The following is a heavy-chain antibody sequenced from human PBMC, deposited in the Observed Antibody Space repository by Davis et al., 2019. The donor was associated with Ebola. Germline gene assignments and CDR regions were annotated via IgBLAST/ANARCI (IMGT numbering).Heavy chain of an antibody. D-gene: IGHD5-12*01. V-gene: IGHV3-21*04. Sequence: GGSLRLSCAASGFTFSSYSMNWVRQAPGKGLEWVSSISSSSSYIYYADSVKGRFTISRDNAKNSLYLQMNSLRAEDTAVYYCARVSLDELDVDIVATQETYYFDYWGQGTLVTVSS. J-gene: IGHJ4*02. CDR2: ISSSSSYI. CDR1: GFTFSSYS. CDR3: ARVSLDELDVDIVATQETYYFDY.